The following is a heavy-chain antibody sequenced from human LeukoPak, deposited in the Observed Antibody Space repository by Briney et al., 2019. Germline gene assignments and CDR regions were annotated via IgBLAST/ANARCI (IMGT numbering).Heavy chain of an antibody. CDR3: ARVRLWFGEIDP. CDR2: ISSSGSTI. Sequence: GGSLRLSRAASGFTFSSYEMNWVRQAPGKGLEWVSYISSSGSTIYYADSVKGRFTISRDNAKNSLYLQMNSLRAEDTAVYYCARVRLWFGEIDPWGQGTLVTVSS. CDR1: GFTFSSYE. D-gene: IGHD3-10*01. V-gene: IGHV3-48*03. J-gene: IGHJ5*02.